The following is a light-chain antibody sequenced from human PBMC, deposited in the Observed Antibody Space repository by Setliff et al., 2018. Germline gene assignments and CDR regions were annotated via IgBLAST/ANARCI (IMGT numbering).Light chain of an antibody. Sequence: QSVLTQPASVSGSPGQSSTISCTGTSSDVGGHNYVSWYQHHPGKAPKLMIYEVSNRPSGVSNRFSGSKSGNTASLTISGLQAEDEADYYCSSYTSSSTPVVFGGGTKVTVL. CDR1: SSDVGGHNY. V-gene: IGLV2-14*01. CDR3: SSYTSSSTPVV. J-gene: IGLJ2*01. CDR2: EVS.